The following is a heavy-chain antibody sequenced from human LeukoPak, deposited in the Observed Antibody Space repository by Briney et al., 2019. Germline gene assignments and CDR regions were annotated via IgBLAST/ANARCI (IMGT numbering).Heavy chain of an antibody. CDR1: GYTFTSYD. V-gene: IGHV1-8*03. CDR2: MNPNSGNT. Sequence: ASVKVSCKASGYTFTSYDINWVRQATGQGLEWMGWMNPNSGNTGYAQKFQGRVTITRNTSISTAYMELSSLRSEDTAVYYCARGELTYDAFDIWGQGTMVTVSS. CDR3: ARGELTYDAFDI. J-gene: IGHJ3*02. D-gene: IGHD3-10*01.